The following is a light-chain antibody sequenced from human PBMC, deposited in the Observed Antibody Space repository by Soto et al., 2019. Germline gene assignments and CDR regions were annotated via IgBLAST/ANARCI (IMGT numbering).Light chain of an antibody. V-gene: IGLV7-46*01. J-gene: IGLJ3*02. CDR1: TGAVTSSHF. CDR3: LVSFSGDRVV. Sequence: QAVVTQEPSLTVSPGGTVTLTCGSSTGAVTSSHFPYWFQQKPGQAPRTLIYDTSNKHSWKPARFSGSLLGGKAALTLSGAQPEDEAEYFCLVSFSGDRVVFGGGTKLTVL. CDR2: DTS.